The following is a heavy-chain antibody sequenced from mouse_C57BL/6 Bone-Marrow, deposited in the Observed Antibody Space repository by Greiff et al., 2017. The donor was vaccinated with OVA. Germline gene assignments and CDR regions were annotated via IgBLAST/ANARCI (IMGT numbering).Heavy chain of an antibody. CDR1: GYTFTSYW. CDR3: AREGNSFMDY. J-gene: IGHJ4*01. V-gene: IGHV1-69*01. CDR2: IDPSDSYT. Sequence: QVQLQQPGAELVMPGASVKLSCKASGYTFTSYWMHWVKQRPGQGLEWIGEIDPSDSYTTYNQKFKGKSTLTVDKSSSQAYMQRSSLTSEDSAVYYCAREGNSFMDYWGQGTSVTVSS.